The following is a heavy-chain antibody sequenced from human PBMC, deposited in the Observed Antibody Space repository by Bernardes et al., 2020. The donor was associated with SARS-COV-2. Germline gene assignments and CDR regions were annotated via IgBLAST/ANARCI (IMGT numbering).Heavy chain of an antibody. CDR1: GFTFSSYG. Sequence: GGSLRLSCAASGFTFSSYGMHWVRQAPGKGLEWVAVISYDGSNKYYADSVKGRFTISRDNSKNTLYLQMNSLRAEDTAVYYCAKDPGYYYDSSGYYPPYYYYGMDVWGQRTTVTVSS. V-gene: IGHV3-30*18. CDR3: AKDPGYYYDSSGYYPPYYYYGMDV. D-gene: IGHD3-22*01. CDR2: ISYDGSNK. J-gene: IGHJ6*02.